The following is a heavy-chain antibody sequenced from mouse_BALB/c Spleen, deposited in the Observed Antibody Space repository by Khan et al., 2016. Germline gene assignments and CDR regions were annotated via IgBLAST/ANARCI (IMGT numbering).Heavy chain of an antibody. Sequence: QIQLVQSGPELKKPGETVKISCKASGYTFTDYSIHWVKQAPGKGLKWMGWINTETGEPTYADDFKGRFAFSLETSASTAYLQINNLKNEDTATXFCASPWLRRAWFAYWGQRPLVTCSA. V-gene: IGHV9-2-1*01. D-gene: IGHD2-2*01. CDR1: GYTFTDYS. J-gene: IGHJ3*01. CDR3: ASPWLRRAWFAY. CDR2: INTETGEP.